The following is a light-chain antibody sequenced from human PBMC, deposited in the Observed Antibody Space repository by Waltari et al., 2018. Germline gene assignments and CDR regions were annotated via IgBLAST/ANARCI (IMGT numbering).Light chain of an antibody. J-gene: IGKJ1*01. CDR2: GAS. CDR1: QSISSF. Sequence: DIQMTQSPSSLSASVGDRVPITCRASQSISSFVNWYQHKPGKAPKLLIYGASTLQGGVPSRFSGSESGTDFTLTISSLQPEDFATYYCQQSYSSPQTFGQGTQVELK. V-gene: IGKV1-39*01. CDR3: QQSYSSPQT.